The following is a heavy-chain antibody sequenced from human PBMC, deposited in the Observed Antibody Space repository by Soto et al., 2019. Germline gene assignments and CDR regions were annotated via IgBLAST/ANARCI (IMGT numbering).Heavy chain of an antibody. Sequence: QVQLVQSGAEVKKPGASVKVSCKASGYTFTSYGISWVRQAPGQGLEWMGWISAHNGNTNYAQKLQGRVTMTTDTSTSTAYMELRSLRSDDTAVYYCAREEILWFGESRVGGMDVWGQGTTVTVSS. CDR2: ISAHNGNT. J-gene: IGHJ6*02. CDR1: GYTFTSYG. D-gene: IGHD3-10*01. CDR3: AREEILWFGESRVGGMDV. V-gene: IGHV1-18*01.